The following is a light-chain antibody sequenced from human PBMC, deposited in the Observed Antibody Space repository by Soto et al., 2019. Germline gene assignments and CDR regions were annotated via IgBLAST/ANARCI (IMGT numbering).Light chain of an antibody. V-gene: IGLV1-40*01. J-gene: IGLJ2*01. CDR3: QSYDSSLSGSVV. CDR2: GNS. Sequence: QSVLTQPPSVSGAPGQRVTISFTGSSSNIGAGYDVHWYQQLPGTAPKLLTYGNSNRPSGVPDRFSGSKSGTSASLAITGLQAEDEADYYCQSYDSSLSGSVVFGGGTQLTVL. CDR1: SSNIGAGYD.